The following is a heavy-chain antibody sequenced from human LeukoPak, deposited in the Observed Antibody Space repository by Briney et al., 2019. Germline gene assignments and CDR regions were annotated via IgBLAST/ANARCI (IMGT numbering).Heavy chain of an antibody. CDR3: ARHRSYYGSGSYLFWFDP. Sequence: SETLSLTCTVSGGSISSTTYYWGWIRQPPGKGLEWIGNIYYSGSTYYNPSLESRVTISVDTSKNQFSLKLSSVTAADTAVYYCARHRSYYGSGSYLFWFDPWGQGTLVTVSS. CDR2: IYYSGST. CDR1: GGSISSTTYY. J-gene: IGHJ5*02. D-gene: IGHD3-10*01. V-gene: IGHV4-39*01.